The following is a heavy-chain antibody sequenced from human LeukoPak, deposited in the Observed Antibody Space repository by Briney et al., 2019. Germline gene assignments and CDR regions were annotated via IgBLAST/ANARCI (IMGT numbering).Heavy chain of an antibody. CDR1: GFTVSSNY. J-gene: IGHJ3*02. Sequence: GGSLRLSCAASGFTVSSNYMSWVRQAPGKGLEWVSVIYSGGSTYYADSVKGRFTISRDNSKNTLYLQMNSLRAEDTAVYYCARDKDDAFDIWGQGTMDTVSS. CDR2: IYSGGST. V-gene: IGHV3-66*01. CDR3: ARDKDDAFDI.